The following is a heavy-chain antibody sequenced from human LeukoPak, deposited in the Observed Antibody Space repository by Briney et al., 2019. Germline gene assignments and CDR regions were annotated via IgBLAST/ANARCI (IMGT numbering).Heavy chain of an antibody. V-gene: IGHV3-30-3*01. CDR1: GFTFSSYW. D-gene: IGHD2-15*01. CDR3: ARVIRPLLGYCSGGSCYPALDY. CDR2: ISYDGSNK. J-gene: IGHJ4*02. Sequence: GGSLRLSCAVSGFTFSSYWMHWVRQAPGKGLEWVAVISYDGSNKYYADSVKGRFTISRDNSKNTLYLQMNSLRAEDTAVYYCARVIRPLLGYCSGGSCYPALDYWGQGTLVTVSS.